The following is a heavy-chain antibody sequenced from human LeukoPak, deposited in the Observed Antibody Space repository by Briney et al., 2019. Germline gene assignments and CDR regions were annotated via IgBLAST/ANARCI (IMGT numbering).Heavy chain of an antibody. J-gene: IGHJ4*02. V-gene: IGHV3-49*04. D-gene: IGHD3-22*01. CDR1: GFTFGDYG. CDR3: TGDSFDASGYRPDY. Sequence: GGSLRLSCIGSGFTFGDYGMTWVRQAPGKGLEWVGFIRSKAYGGTTEYAASVKGRFIISRDDSKSIGYLQMNSLKTEDTAVYYCTGDSFDASGYRPDYWGQGTLVTVSS. CDR2: IRSKAYGGTT.